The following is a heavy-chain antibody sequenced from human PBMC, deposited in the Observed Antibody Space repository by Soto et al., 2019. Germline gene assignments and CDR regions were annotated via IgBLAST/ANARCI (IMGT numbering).Heavy chain of an antibody. CDR3: SKDMNRYDFWTGSSFDS. CDR2: ISWNGNDI. D-gene: IGHD3-3*01. V-gene: IGHV3-9*01. J-gene: IGHJ4*02. CDR1: GFTFDDYD. Sequence: EVQLVESGGDMVQPGRSLRLSCVASGFTFDDYDMWWVRQAPGKGLEWVSGISWNGNDIAYADSVKGRFTISRDDAKTYLYLQMKSLRAEDTALYFCSKDMNRYDFWTGSSFDSWGQGTLVTFSS.